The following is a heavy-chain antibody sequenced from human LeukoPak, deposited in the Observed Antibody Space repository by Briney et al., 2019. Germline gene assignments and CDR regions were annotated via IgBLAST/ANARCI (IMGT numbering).Heavy chain of an antibody. CDR2: IKQDGSEK. CDR3: ARDWRYYYDSSGRPY. D-gene: IGHD3-22*01. V-gene: IGHV3-7*01. Sequence: GGSLRLSCAASGFTFSSYSMNWVRQAPGKGLEWVANIKQDGSEKYYVDSVKGRFTISRDNAQNSLFLQMNSLRAEDTAVYYCARDWRYYYDSSGRPYWGQGTLVTVSS. J-gene: IGHJ4*02. CDR1: GFTFSSYS.